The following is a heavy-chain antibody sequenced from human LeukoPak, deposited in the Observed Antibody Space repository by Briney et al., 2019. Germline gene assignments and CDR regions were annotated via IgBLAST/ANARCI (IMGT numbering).Heavy chain of an antibody. CDR3: ARHNHCSSTSCKPPWMYYFDY. V-gene: IGHV4-39*01. CDR1: GGSISSTSYY. Sequence: SETLSLTCTVSGGSISSTSYYWGWIRQPPGKGLEWIGRIDYSGSTYYNPPLKSRVTISVDTSKNQFSLKLSSVTAADTAVYYCARHNHCSSTSCKPPWMYYFDYWGQGTLVTVSS. D-gene: IGHD2-2*01. CDR2: IDYSGST. J-gene: IGHJ4*02.